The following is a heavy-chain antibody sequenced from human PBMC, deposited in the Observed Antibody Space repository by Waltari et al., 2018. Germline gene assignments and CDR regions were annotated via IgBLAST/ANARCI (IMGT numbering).Heavy chain of an antibody. CDR3: AKDQVGVGVPAAIEVFPGDEGMDV. J-gene: IGHJ6*02. CDR2: INAGNGNT. CDR1: GYTFTSYA. D-gene: IGHD2-2*01. Sequence: QVQLVQSGAEVKKPGASVKVSCKASGYTFTSYAMHWVRQAPGQRLEWMGWINAGNGNTKDSQKSQGRVTMTRDTATSTVYMELNSLRAEDTAVYYCAKDQVGVGVPAAIEVFPGDEGMDVWGQGTTVTVSS. V-gene: IGHV1-3*01.